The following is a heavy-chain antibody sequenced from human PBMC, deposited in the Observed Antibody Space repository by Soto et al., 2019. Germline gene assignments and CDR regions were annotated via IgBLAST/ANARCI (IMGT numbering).Heavy chain of an antibody. CDR3: ARDIVVVPAGYNWFDP. Sequence: SETLSLTCTVSGGSISSGDYYWSWIRQPPGKGLEWIGYIYYSGSTYYNPSLKSRVTISVDTSKNQFSLKLSSVTAADTAVYYCARDIVVVPAGYNWFDPWGQGTLVTVSS. CDR2: IYYSGST. J-gene: IGHJ5*02. CDR1: GGSISSGDYY. D-gene: IGHD2-2*01. V-gene: IGHV4-30-4*01.